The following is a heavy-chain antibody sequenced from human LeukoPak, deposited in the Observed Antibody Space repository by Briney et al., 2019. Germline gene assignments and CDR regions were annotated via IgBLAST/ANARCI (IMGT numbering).Heavy chain of an antibody. CDR2: IKQDGSQK. V-gene: IGHV3-7*01. Sequence: GGSLRLSCTASGFTSGLTFGSYWMSWVRQAPGKGPEWVANIKQDGSQKFYVDSVKGRFTISRDNAKNSLYLQMSSLRIEDTAMYYCVRDVLVWFGEETAFDIWGQGTMVTVSS. J-gene: IGHJ3*02. CDR3: VRDVLVWFGEETAFDI. D-gene: IGHD3-10*01. CDR1: GFTSGLTFGSYW.